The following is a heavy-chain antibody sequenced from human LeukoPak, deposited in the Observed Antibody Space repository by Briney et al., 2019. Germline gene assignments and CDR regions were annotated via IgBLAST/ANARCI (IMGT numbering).Heavy chain of an antibody. Sequence: PSETLSLTCTVSGGSISSSSYYWGWIRQPPGKGLEWIGSIYYSGSTYYNPSLKSRVTISVDTSKNQFSLKLSSVTAADTAVYYCARRSFGIGDYFDYWGQGTLVTVSS. CDR1: GGSISSSSYY. V-gene: IGHV4-39*07. CDR2: IYYSGST. J-gene: IGHJ4*02. D-gene: IGHD3-16*01. CDR3: ARRSFGIGDYFDY.